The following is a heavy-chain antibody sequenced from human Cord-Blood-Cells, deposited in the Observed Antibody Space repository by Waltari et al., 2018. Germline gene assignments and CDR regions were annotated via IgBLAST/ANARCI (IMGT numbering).Heavy chain of an antibody. CDR1: GFTFSSYA. V-gene: IGHV3-23*04. CDR2: ISGSGGST. Sequence: EVQLVESGGGLVQPGGSLRLSCGASGFTFSSYALSWVRQAPGKGLEWVSAISGSGGSTYYADSVKGRFTISRDNSKNTLYLQMNSLRAEDTAVYYCAKDQDIMGRLTGTDYWGQGTLVTVSS. J-gene: IGHJ4*02. D-gene: IGHD1-20*01. CDR3: AKDQDIMGRLTGTDY.